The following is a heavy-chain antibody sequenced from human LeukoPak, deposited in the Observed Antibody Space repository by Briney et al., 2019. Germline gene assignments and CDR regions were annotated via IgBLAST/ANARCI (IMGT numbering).Heavy chain of an antibody. CDR3: ARDPGNWNDQGPHLPIDY. D-gene: IGHD1-1*01. CDR2: ISAYNGNT. J-gene: IGHJ4*02. Sequence: ASVKVSCKASGYTFTSYGISWVRQAPGQGLEWTGWISAYNGNTNYAQKLQGRVTMTTDTSTSTAYMELRSLRSDDTAVYYCARDPGNWNDQGPHLPIDYWGQGTLVTVSS. V-gene: IGHV1-18*01. CDR1: GYTFTSYG.